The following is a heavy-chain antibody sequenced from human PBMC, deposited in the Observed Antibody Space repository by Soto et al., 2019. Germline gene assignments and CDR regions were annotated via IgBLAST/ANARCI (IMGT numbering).Heavy chain of an antibody. CDR3: ARGGSPYVWFNES. V-gene: IGHV1-69*01. D-gene: IGHD3-16*01. CDR1: GGLFSSFP. Sequence: QEQLVQSGPEVKKPGSSVKVSCKDSGGLFSSFPISWVRQAPGQGLEWLGGIIPVFGTTNYAEEFQGRVTITADESTNTAYMELSRLRSGDTGMYYCARGGSPYVWFNESWGQGTLVTVSS. CDR2: IIPVFGTT. J-gene: IGHJ5*02.